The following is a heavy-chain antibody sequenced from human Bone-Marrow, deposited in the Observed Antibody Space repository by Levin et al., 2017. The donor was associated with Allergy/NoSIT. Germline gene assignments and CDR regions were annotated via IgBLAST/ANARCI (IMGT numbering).Heavy chain of an antibody. CDR2: MKPDGSEI. Sequence: LSLPCEASGFSFRDSWMSWLRQTPGKGLEWVANMKPDGSEIYSMESVKGRFTISRDNAKNSLYLQMNSLSAEDTAVYYCTRDRYSHGYRWFDPWGPGTLVTVSS. J-gene: IGHJ5*02. D-gene: IGHD5-18*01. CDR3: TRDRYSHGYRWFDP. CDR1: GFSFRDSW. V-gene: IGHV3-7*01.